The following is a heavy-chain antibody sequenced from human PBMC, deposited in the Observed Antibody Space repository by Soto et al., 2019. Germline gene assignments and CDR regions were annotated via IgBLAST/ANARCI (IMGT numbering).Heavy chain of an antibody. Sequence: EVQLLESGGGLVQPGGSLRLSCAASGFTFSSYAMSWVRQAPGKGLEWVSAISGSGGSTYYADSVKGRFTISRDNSKNTLYLQMNSLRAEDTAVYYCANTPMINENGGRDPGLDVWGQGTTVTVSS. CDR3: ANTPMINENGGRDPGLDV. V-gene: IGHV3-23*01. CDR1: GFTFSSYA. D-gene: IGHD3-16*01. CDR2: ISGSGGST. J-gene: IGHJ6*02.